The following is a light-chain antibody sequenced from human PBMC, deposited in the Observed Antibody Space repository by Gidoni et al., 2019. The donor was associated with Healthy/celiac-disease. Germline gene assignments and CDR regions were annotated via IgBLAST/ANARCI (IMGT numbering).Light chain of an antibody. CDR1: QSVSSN. CDR2: GAS. Sequence: EIVMTQSPATLSVSPGERATLSCRASQSVSSNLAWYQQNPGQAPRLLIDGASTRATGIPARFSGSGSGTEFTLTISSLQSEDFAVYYCQQSGTFGQGTKVEIK. V-gene: IGKV3-15*01. J-gene: IGKJ1*01. CDR3: QQSGT.